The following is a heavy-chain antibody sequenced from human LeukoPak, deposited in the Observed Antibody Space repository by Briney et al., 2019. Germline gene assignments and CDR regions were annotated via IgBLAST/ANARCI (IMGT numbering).Heavy chain of an antibody. J-gene: IGHJ4*02. V-gene: IGHV4-34*01. D-gene: IGHD3-10*01. CDR2: INHSGST. CDR3: ARARLTMVRGVTLDY. Sequence: PSETLSLTCAVYGGSFSGYYWSWIRQPPGKGLEWIGEINHSGSTNYNPSLKSRVTISVDTSKNQFSLKLSSVTAADTAVYYCARARLTMVRGVTLDYWGQGTLVTVSS. CDR1: GGSFSGYY.